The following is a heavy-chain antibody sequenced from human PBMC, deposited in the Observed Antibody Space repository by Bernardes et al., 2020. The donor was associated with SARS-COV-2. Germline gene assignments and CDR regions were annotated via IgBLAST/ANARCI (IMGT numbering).Heavy chain of an antibody. D-gene: IGHD6-6*01. J-gene: IGHJ4*02. V-gene: IGHV3-7*01. Sequence: GGVLGPPLSAPGFTLSSFWMTLVPPGPGKGPEWGANINQDGSETFYVDSVKGRFTISRDNAKNSLFMEMNTLRAEDTAVYYCARIYSTSSFDFDYWGQGTLVTVSS. CDR3: ARIYSTSSFDFDY. CDR1: GFTLSSFW. CDR2: INQDGSET.